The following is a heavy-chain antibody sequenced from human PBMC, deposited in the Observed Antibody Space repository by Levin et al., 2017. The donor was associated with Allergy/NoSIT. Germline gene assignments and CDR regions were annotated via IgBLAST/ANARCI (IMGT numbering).Heavy chain of an antibody. CDR2: INAGNGNT. CDR1: GYTFTSYA. D-gene: IGHD1-26*01. J-gene: IGHJ4*02. CDR3: ARVLPAIVGATDGPDY. V-gene: IGHV1-3*01. Sequence: GESLKISCKASGYTFTSYAMHWVRQAPGQRLEWMGWINAGNGNTKYSQKFQGRVTITRDTSASTAYMELSSLRSEDTAVYYCARVLPAIVGATDGPDYWGQGTLVTVSS.